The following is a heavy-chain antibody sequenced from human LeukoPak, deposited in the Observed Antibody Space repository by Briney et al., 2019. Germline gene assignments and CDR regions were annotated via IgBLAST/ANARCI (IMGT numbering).Heavy chain of an antibody. CDR2: ISSSGSTI. J-gene: IGHJ3*02. CDR3: AREWYDSSGYYDDAFDI. CDR1: GFTFSSYE. Sequence: GGSLRLSCAASGFTFSSYEMNWVRQAPGKGLEWVSYISSSGSTIYYADSVKGRFTISRDNAKNSLYLQMNSLRAEDTAVYYCAREWYDSSGYYDDAFDIWGQETMVTVSS. V-gene: IGHV3-48*03. D-gene: IGHD3-22*01.